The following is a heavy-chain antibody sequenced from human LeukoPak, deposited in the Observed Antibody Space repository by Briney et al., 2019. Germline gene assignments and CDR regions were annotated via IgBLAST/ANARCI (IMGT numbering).Heavy chain of an antibody. V-gene: IGHV3-23*01. CDR3: AKVLATRRVTTTVVVTADYFDN. D-gene: IGHD3-22*01. Sequence: PGGSLGLSCAASGFTFSSFAMSWVRQAPGKGLEWVSALSTSGVSTYYADSVKGRFTISRDNSKSTLFLQMNSLRAEDTAVYYCAKVLATRRVTTTVVVTADYFDNWGQGALVTVSS. J-gene: IGHJ4*02. CDR2: LSTSGVST. CDR1: GFTFSSFA.